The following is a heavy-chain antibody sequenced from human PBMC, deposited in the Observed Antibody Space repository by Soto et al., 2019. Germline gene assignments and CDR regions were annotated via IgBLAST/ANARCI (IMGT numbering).Heavy chain of an antibody. CDR2: IISSGSIK. Sequence: GQLVESGGGLVQPGGSLRLSCTGSGFTFFNYEMAWVRQAPGKGLEWVSYIISSGSIKYYADSVKGRFTISRDNAKNSVYLQMNSLRAEDTAVYYCARQAFYSDSSDYTYYFDLWGQGPLVTVSS. V-gene: IGHV3-48*03. CDR3: ARQAFYSDSSDYTYYFDL. J-gene: IGHJ4*02. D-gene: IGHD3-22*01. CDR1: GFTFFNYE.